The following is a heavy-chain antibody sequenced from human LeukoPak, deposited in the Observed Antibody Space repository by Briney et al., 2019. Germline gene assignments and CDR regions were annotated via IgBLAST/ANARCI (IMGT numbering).Heavy chain of an antibody. V-gene: IGHV1-69*05. D-gene: IGHD3-22*01. CDR2: IIPIFGTA. Sequence: SVKVSCKASGGTFSSYAISWVRQAPGQGLEWMGRIIPIFGTANYAQKFQGRVTITTDESTSTAYMELSSLRSEGTAVYYCARDQEGYYDSSGYLRYFDLWGRGTLVTVSS. J-gene: IGHJ2*01. CDR3: ARDQEGYYDSSGYLRYFDL. CDR1: GGTFSSYA.